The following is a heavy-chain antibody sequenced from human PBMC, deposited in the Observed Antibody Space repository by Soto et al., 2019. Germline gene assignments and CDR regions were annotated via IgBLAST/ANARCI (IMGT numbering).Heavy chain of an antibody. Sequence: ASVKVSCKASGGTFRSYSISWVRQAPGQGLEWMGGIIPIFDITNYAQKFQGRVTTTADESTSTAYMELSSLGSDDTAVYYCARPDEGGYSSNHHYYYALDVWGQGTTVTVSS. CDR2: IIPIFDIT. V-gene: IGHV1-69*13. D-gene: IGHD3-22*01. J-gene: IGHJ6*02. CDR3: ARPDEGGYSSNHHYYYALDV. CDR1: GGTFRSYS.